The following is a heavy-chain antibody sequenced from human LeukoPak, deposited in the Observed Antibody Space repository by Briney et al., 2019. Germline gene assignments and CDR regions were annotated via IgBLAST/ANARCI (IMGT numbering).Heavy chain of an antibody. CDR2: INSDESRT. D-gene: IGHD6-13*01. V-gene: IGHV3-74*01. J-gene: IGHJ4*02. CDR3: ARDSSSWYYFDY. Sequence: GGSLRLSCAASGFTFSSYWMHWVRQPPGKGLVWVSRINSDESRTNYADSVNGRFTISRDNAKNTLYIQMNSLRAEDTAVYYCARDSSSWYYFDYWGQGTLVTVSS. CDR1: GFTFSSYW.